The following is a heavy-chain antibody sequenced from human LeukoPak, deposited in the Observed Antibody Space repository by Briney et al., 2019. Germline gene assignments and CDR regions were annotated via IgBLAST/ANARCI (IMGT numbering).Heavy chain of an antibody. CDR2: ISYDGSNK. CDR1: GFTFSSYG. Sequence: GGSLRLSCAASGFTFSSYGMHWVRQAPGKGLEWVAVISYDGSNKYYADSVKGRFTISRDNSKNTLYLQMNSLRAEDTAVYYCALELDVWGQGTTVTVSS. J-gene: IGHJ6*02. CDR3: ALELDV. V-gene: IGHV3-30*03.